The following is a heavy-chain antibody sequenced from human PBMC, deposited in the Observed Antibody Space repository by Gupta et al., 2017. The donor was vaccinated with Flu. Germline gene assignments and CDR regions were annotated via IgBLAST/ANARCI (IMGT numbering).Heavy chain of an antibody. CDR1: GFPFSDSY. CDR2: SSSSGSTI. CDR3: ARDASDYYDSSGYLDD. V-gene: IGHV3-11*01. J-gene: IGHJ4*02. Sequence: QVQLVESGGGLVKPGGSLRLSCAAPGFPFSDSYMSWIRPAPGKGLEWVAYSSSSGSTIYYADSVKCRFTITRDNAKNSLYLKMNSLRAEDTAVYYCARDASDYYDSSGYLDDWGQGTLVTVSS. D-gene: IGHD3-22*01.